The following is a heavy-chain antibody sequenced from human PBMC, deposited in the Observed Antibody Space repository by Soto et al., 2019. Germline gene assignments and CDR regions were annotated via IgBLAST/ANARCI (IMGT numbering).Heavy chain of an antibody. V-gene: IGHV4-30-2*01. CDR3: ASHTVCTLIFDN. D-gene: IGHD2-8*02. CDR2: MSPTGSA. J-gene: IGHJ4*02. CDR1: SASINRGDLW. Sequence: SQSLSLAWTVSSASINRGDLWWSWIRQPPGKGLEWIGYMSPTGSAYYRPSLKTRVTVSVARSKNQVSLTLTSVSAEYTAVYYCASHTVCTLIFDNWGQGPLVTVSS.